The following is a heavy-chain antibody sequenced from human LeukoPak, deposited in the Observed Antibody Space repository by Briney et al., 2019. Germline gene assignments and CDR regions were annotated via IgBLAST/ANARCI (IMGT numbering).Heavy chain of an antibody. CDR2: IYHSGST. CDR1: GYSISSGYY. V-gene: IGHV4-38-2*01. Sequence: KPSETLSLTCAVSGYSISSGYYWGWIRQPPGKGLEWIGSIYHSGSTYYNPSLKSRVTISVDTSKNQFSLKLSSVTTADTAVYYCARGAYYDFWSGPGYMDVWGKGTTVTVSS. D-gene: IGHD3-3*01. CDR3: ARGAYYDFWSGPGYMDV. J-gene: IGHJ6*03.